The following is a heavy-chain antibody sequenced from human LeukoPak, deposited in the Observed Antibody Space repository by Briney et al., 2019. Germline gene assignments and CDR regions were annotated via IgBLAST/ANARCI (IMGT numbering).Heavy chain of an antibody. CDR1: GGSISSYY. V-gene: IGHV4-59*01. CDR3: ARLGSGSYYTIFDY. D-gene: IGHD3-10*01. J-gene: IGHJ4*02. Sequence: PSETLSLTCTVSGGSISSYYWSWLRQPPGKGLEWIGYIYYSGSTNYNPSLKSRVTISVDTSKNQFSLKLSSVTAADTAVYYCARLGSGSYYTIFDYWGQGTLVTVSS. CDR2: IYYSGST.